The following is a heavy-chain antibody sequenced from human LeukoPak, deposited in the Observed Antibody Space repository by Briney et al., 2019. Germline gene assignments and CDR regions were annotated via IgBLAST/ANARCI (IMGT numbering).Heavy chain of an antibody. CDR1: GGTFSSYA. J-gene: IGHJ1*01. V-gene: IGHV1-69*05. CDR3: ARDAGTKGLRITEYFQH. CDR2: IIPIFGTA. Sequence: ASVKVSCKASGGTFSSYAISWVRQAPGQGLEWIGGIIPIFGTANYAQKVQGRVTITTDESTSTAYMELSSLRSEATAVYYCARDAGTKGLRITEYFQHWGQGTLVTVSS. D-gene: IGHD5-12*01.